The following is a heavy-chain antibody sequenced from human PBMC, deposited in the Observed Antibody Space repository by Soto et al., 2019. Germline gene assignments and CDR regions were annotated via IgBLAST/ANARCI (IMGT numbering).Heavy chain of an antibody. CDR2: ISGSGGST. J-gene: IGHJ5*02. Sequence: GGFMRLSWAASGFTFRSSWRHWVRQAPGKGLVWVSAISGSGGSTYYADSVKGRFTISRDNSKNTLYLQMNSLRAEDTAVYYCAKDRGFRVLRFWEGGFDPWGQGTLVTVSS. V-gene: IGHV3-23*01. CDR3: AKDRGFRVLRFWEGGFDP. D-gene: IGHD3-3*01. CDR1: GFTFRSSW.